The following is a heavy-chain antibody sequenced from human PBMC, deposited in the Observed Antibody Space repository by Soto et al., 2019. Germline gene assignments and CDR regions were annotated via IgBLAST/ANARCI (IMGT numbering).Heavy chain of an antibody. Sequence: QQTPGQGLEWMGGIVPMFGTPTYAEKFKGRLAISATRSTSTAYMELTSPRSEGTAVYYCARNGTYDSALSQYTGMDVWGKGTTVTVS. D-gene: IGHD3-22*01. J-gene: IGHJ6*04. CDR2: IVPMFGTP. CDR3: ARNGTYDSALSQYTGMDV. V-gene: IGHV1-69*06.